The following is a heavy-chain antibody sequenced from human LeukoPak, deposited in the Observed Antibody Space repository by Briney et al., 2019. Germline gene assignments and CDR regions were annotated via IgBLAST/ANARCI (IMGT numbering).Heavy chain of an antibody. CDR3: ARDPVYDILTGYHRYYYYMDA. Sequence: TLSLTCTVSGGSISSGSYYWSWIRQPAGKGLEWIGRIYTSGSTNYNPSLKSRVTISVDTSKNQFSLKLSAVTAADTAVYPCARDPVYDILTGYHRYYYYMDAWGKGTTVTVSS. CDR1: GGSISSGSYY. J-gene: IGHJ6*03. CDR2: IYTSGST. D-gene: IGHD3-9*01. V-gene: IGHV4-61*02.